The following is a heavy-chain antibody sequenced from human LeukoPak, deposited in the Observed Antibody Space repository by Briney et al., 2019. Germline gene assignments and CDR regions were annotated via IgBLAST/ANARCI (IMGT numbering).Heavy chain of an antibody. CDR2: IYYTGNT. CDR3: ARGGTYNDILSFDP. CDR1: GGSISYYY. D-gene: IGHD3-9*01. J-gene: IGHJ5*02. Sequence: SETLSLTCTVSGGSISYYYWTWIRQSPGKGLEWIGQIYYTGNTYYNPSLGRRVTISLDTSRIQFSLILTSVTAADTAVYYCARGGTYNDILSFDPWGQGTQVTVSS. V-gene: IGHV4-59*01.